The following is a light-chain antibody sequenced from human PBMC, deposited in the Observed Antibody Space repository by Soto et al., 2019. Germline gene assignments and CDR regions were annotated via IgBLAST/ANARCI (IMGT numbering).Light chain of an antibody. CDR2: GAS. CDR3: QQYGSSPRT. J-gene: IGKJ1*01. Sequence: FTQSPGTLSLSPGERATLSCRAIQSVSSSYLAWYQQKPGQAPRLLIYGASSRATGIPDRFSGSGSGTDFTLTISRLEPEDFAVYYCQQYGSSPRTFGQGTKVDIK. V-gene: IGKV3-20*01. CDR1: QSVSSSY.